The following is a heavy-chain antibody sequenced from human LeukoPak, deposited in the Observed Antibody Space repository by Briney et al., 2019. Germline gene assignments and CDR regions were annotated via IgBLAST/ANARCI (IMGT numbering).Heavy chain of an antibody. Sequence: GRSLRLSCAASGFTFSSYAMHWVRQAPGKGLEWVAVISYDGSNKYYADSVKGRFTISRGNSKNTLYLQMNSLRAEDTAVYYCARPEYPGVLAFDIWGQGTMVTVSS. V-gene: IGHV3-30-3*01. CDR3: ARPEYPGVLAFDI. CDR1: GFTFSSYA. D-gene: IGHD1-14*01. J-gene: IGHJ3*02. CDR2: ISYDGSNK.